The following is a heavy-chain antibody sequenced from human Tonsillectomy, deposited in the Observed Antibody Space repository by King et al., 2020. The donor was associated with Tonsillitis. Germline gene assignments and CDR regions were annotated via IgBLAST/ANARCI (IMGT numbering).Heavy chain of an antibody. D-gene: IGHD6-19*01. V-gene: IGHV3-15*01. Sequence: GQLVQSGGGLVKPGGSLRLSCAASGFTFSNAWMSWVRQAPGKGLEWVGRIKSKTDGGTTDYAAPVKGRFTISRDDLKKTLYLQMNSLKTEDTAVYYCTAESIAVAGSFDYWGQGTLVTVSS. J-gene: IGHJ4*02. CDR1: GFTFSNAW. CDR3: TAESIAVAGSFDY. CDR2: IKSKTDGGTT.